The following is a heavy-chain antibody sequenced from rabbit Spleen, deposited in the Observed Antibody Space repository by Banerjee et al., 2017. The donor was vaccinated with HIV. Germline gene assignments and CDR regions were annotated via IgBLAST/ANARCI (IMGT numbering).Heavy chain of an antibody. CDR3: ARGSAAMTMLITGYYLGL. D-gene: IGHD2-1*01. V-gene: IGHV1S45*01. Sequence: QQQLVESGGGLVKPGASLTLTCKASGFSFSDRDVMCWVRQAPGKGLEWIGCGYPDAIGSTAYASWAKGRFTISKTSSTTVTLQMTSLTVADTATYFCARGSAAMTMLITGYYLGLWGQGTLVTVS. CDR1: GFSFSDRDV. J-gene: IGHJ3*01. CDR2: GYPDAIGST.